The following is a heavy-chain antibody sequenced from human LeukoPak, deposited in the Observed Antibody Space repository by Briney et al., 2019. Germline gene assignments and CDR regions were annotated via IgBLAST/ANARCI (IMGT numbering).Heavy chain of an antibody. Sequence: SVKVSCKASGGTFSSYAISWVRQAPGQGLEWMGGIIPIFGTANYAQKFQGRVTITADESTSTAYMELSSLRSEDTAVYYCAGVRGYCSSTSCSSPYYYYGMDVWGKGTTVTVSS. CDR2: IIPIFGTA. V-gene: IGHV1-69*13. CDR1: GGTFSSYA. J-gene: IGHJ6*04. CDR3: AGVRGYCSSTSCSSPYYYYGMDV. D-gene: IGHD2-2*01.